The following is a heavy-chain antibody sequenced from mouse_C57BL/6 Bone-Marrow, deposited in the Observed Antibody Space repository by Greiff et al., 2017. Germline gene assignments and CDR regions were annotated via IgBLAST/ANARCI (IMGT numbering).Heavy chain of an antibody. CDR2: LDPSDSYT. CDR3: AREDYGSTFDV. CDR1: GYTFPSYW. Sequence: QVQLQQSGAELVKPGASVKLSCKASGYTFPSYWMQWVKQRPGQGLEWIGELDPSDSYTNYNQKFKGKATLTVDTSSSTAYMQRSSLTSEDSAVYYCAREDYGSTFDVWGTGTTVTVSS. J-gene: IGHJ1*03. D-gene: IGHD1-1*01. V-gene: IGHV1-50*01.